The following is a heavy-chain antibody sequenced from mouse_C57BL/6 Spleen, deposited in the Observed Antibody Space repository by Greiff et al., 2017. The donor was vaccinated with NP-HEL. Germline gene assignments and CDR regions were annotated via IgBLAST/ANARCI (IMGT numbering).Heavy chain of an antibody. CDR2: INPNNGGT. CDR3: ARGIYYGYDGASWFAY. Sequence: EVQLQQSGPELVKPGASVKIPCKASGYTFTDYNMDWVKQSHGKSLEWIGDINPNNGGTIYNQKFKGKATLTVDKSSSTAYMELRSLTSEDTAVYYCARGIYYGYDGASWFAYWGQGTLVTVSA. D-gene: IGHD2-2*01. J-gene: IGHJ3*01. CDR1: GYTFTDYN. V-gene: IGHV1-18*01.